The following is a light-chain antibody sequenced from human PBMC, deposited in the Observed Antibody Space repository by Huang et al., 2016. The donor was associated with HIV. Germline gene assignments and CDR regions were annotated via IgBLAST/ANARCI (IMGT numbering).Light chain of an antibody. Sequence: DIQMTQSPSSLSASVGDRVTITCRASQSISSNLNWYQQRPGNAPKLLIYAASSLQSVVPSRFSGGGSGTDFTLIISSLQPEDFATYYCQQSYSTPWVTFGPGTKVDIK. CDR3: QQSYSTPWVT. V-gene: IGKV1-39*01. CDR1: QSISSN. J-gene: IGKJ3*01. CDR2: AAS.